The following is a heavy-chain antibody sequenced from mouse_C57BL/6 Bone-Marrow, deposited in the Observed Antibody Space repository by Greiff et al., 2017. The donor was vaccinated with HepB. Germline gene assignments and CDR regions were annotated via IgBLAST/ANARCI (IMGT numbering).Heavy chain of an antibody. Sequence: VKLQESGPELVKPGASVKISCKASGYAFSSSWMNWVKQRPGKGLEWIGRIYPGDGDTNYNGKFKGKATLTADKSSSTAYMQLSSLTSEDSAVFFCARTTVVAGDAMDYWGQGTSVTVSS. CDR1: GYAFSSSW. CDR2: IYPGDGDT. D-gene: IGHD1-1*01. V-gene: IGHV1-82*01. CDR3: ARTTVVAGDAMDY. J-gene: IGHJ4*01.